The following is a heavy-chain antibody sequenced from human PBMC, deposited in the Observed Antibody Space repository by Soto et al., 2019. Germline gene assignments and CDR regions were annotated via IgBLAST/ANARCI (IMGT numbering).Heavy chain of an antibody. D-gene: IGHD2-2*01. CDR2: ISASGGNT. CDR3: AKDLGPAGWTSFNWFDP. J-gene: IGHJ5*02. Sequence: GGSLRLSCAASGFTFSSYAMSWVRQAPGKGLEWVSTISASGGNTNYAESVRGRFTISRDNSKNMLYLQMNSLRAEDTALYYFAKDLGPAGWTSFNWFDPWGQGTLVTVSS. V-gene: IGHV3-23*01. CDR1: GFTFSSYA.